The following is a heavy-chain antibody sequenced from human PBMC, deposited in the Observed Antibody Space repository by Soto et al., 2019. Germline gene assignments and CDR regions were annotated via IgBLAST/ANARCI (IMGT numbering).Heavy chain of an antibody. CDR3: ARVHAVTTLYFDL. J-gene: IGHJ2*01. CDR2: INPNSGGT. CDR1: GYTFTGYY. D-gene: IGHD4-17*01. Sequence: GASVKVSCKASGYTFTGYYMHWVRQAPGQGLEWMGWINPNSGGTNYAQKFQGRVTMTRDTSISTAYMELSRLRSDDTAVYYCARVHAVTTLYFDLWGRGTLVTVS. V-gene: IGHV1-2*02.